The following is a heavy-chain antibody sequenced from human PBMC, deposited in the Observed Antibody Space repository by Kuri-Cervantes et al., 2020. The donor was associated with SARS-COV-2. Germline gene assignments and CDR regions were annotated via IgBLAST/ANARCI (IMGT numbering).Heavy chain of an antibody. J-gene: IGHJ6*02. CDR3: ARSAAAFYGMDV. Sequence: GSLRLTCTVSGGSICNSYWGWIRQPPGKGVEWIGSFYSGGNTFYNPSLKSRVTISVDPSKNQVSLKLTSVTASDTAVYYCARSAAAFYGMDVWGQGTTVTVSS. CDR2: FYSGGNT. CDR1: GGSICNSY. D-gene: IGHD2-2*01. V-gene: IGHV4-39*07.